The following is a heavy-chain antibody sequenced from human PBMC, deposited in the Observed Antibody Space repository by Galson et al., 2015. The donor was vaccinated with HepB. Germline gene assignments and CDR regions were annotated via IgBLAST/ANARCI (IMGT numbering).Heavy chain of an antibody. V-gene: IGHV5-51*01. Sequence: QSGAEVKKPGESLKISCKGSGYSFTNYWICWVRQMPGKGLEWMGIIYPGDSDTRYSPSFQGQVTISVDKSISTAYLQWSSLKASDTATYYCTIQRDGYNPDGSYWYFDPWGRGTLVTVSS. D-gene: IGHD5-24*01. CDR3: TIQRDGYNPDGSYWYFDP. J-gene: IGHJ2*01. CDR2: IYPGDSDT. CDR1: GYSFTNYW.